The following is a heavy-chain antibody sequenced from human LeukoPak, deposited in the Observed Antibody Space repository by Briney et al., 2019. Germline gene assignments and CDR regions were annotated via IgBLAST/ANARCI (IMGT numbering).Heavy chain of an antibody. V-gene: IGHV1-2*02. J-gene: IGHJ4*02. Sequence: ASVNVSCKASGYTFTSHNMHWVRQAPGQGLEWMGWINTNSGGTNYAQKFQGRVTLTRDTSIITAYMELTRLGSDDTAVYYCVRDGYTYGQFDYWGQGALVAVSS. D-gene: IGHD1-1*01. CDR1: GYTFTSHN. CDR3: VRDGYTYGQFDY. CDR2: INTNSGGT.